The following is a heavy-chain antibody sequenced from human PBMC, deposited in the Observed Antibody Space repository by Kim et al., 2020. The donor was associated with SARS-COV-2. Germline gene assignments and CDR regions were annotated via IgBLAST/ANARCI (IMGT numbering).Heavy chain of an antibody. CDR2: IYPGNSNT. D-gene: IGHD3-3*01. J-gene: IGHJ4*02. Sequence: GESLKISCKGSGYRFSDYWIAWVRQMPGKGLEWMGIIYPGNSNTMYNPSFQGQVTISADKSISTAYLQWSSLRASDTAIYYCARRGGKDPDIYYPQIFGFGGEGTLATVSA. CDR3: ARRGGKDPDIYYPQIFGF. CDR1: GYRFSDYW. V-gene: IGHV5-51*01.